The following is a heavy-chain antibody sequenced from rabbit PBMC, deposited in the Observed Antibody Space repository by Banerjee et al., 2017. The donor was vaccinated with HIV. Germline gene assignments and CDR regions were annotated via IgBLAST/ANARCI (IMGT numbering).Heavy chain of an antibody. J-gene: IGHJ4*01. CDR3: ARANSGYRYYL. D-gene: IGHD1-1*01. CDR2: IYAGDSGST. Sequence: QSLEESGGDLVKPGASLTLTCTASGFSFSSSYYMCWVRQAPGKGLEWIACIYAGDSGSTYYASWAKGRFTISKTSSTTVTLQMTSLTAADTATYFCARANSGYRYYLWGPGTLVTVS. V-gene: IGHV1S40*01. CDR1: GFSFSSSYY.